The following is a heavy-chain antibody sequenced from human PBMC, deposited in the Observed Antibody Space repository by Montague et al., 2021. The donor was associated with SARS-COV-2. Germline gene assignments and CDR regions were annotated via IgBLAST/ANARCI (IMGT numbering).Heavy chain of an antibody. CDR2: IYYSGST. V-gene: IGHV4-39*07. Sequence: SETLSLTCTVSGGSISSSSYYWGWIRQPPGKGLEWIGSIYYSGSTYYNPSPKSRVTISVDTSKNQFSLKLSSVTAADTAVYYCARGQTHGDYFYGMDVWGQGTTVTVSS. D-gene: IGHD4-17*01. CDR3: ARGQTHGDYFYGMDV. CDR1: GGSISSSSYY. J-gene: IGHJ6*02.